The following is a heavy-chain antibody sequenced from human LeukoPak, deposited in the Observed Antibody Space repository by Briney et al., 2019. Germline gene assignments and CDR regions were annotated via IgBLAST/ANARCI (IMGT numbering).Heavy chain of an antibody. J-gene: IGHJ4*02. D-gene: IGHD6-13*01. Sequence: ASVKVSCKASGYTFTGYYIHWVRQAPGQGLEWMGWIIPNSGATNYLQKFQGRVSMTRDTSISTAYMELSSLRSDDSAFYYCARASYSIPPDYWGQGTLVTVSS. CDR3: ARASYSIPPDY. CDR2: IIPNSGAT. CDR1: GYTFTGYY. V-gene: IGHV1-2*02.